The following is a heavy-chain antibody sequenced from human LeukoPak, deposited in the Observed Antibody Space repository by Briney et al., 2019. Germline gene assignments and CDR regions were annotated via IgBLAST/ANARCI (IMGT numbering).Heavy chain of an antibody. V-gene: IGHV4-38-2*02. CDR3: ARGLSSSWYVY. J-gene: IGHJ4*02. Sequence: SETLSLTCTVSGYSISSGYYWGWIRQPPGKGLEWIGSIYHSGSTYYNPSLKSRVTISVDTSKNQFSLKLSSVTAADTAVYYCARGLSSSWYVYWGQGTLVTVSS. CDR2: IYHSGST. D-gene: IGHD6-13*01. CDR1: GYSISSGYY.